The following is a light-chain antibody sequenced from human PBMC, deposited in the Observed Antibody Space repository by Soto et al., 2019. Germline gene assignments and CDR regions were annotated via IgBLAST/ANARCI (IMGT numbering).Light chain of an antibody. Sequence: RASQSVSNNYLAWYQQKPGQAPRLLIYGASNRATGIPDRFSGSGSGTAFYLCISRLAAEAFAVSYCHQSRMSGKFGQGTKVDIK. J-gene: IGKJ1*01. V-gene: IGKV3-20*01. CDR1: QSVSNNY. CDR3: HQSRMSGK. CDR2: GAS.